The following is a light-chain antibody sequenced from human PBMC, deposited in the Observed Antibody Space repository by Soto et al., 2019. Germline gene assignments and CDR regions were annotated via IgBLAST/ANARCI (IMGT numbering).Light chain of an antibody. CDR1: SSDVGGYNY. Sequence: QSALTQPPSASGSPGQSVTISCTGTSSDVGGYNYVSWYQQHPGKAPKFIIYEVSKRPSGVPDRFSGSKSGNTASLTVSGLQAEDEADYYCSSYAGNNNVVFGGGTKLTVL. CDR3: SSYAGNNNVV. J-gene: IGLJ3*02. CDR2: EVS. V-gene: IGLV2-8*01.